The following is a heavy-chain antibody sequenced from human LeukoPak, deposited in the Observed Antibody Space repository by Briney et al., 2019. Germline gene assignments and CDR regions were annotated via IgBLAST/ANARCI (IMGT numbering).Heavy chain of an antibody. CDR3: VRDRSYGAFDS. D-gene: IGHD5-18*01. J-gene: IGHJ4*02. V-gene: IGHV3-20*01. Sequence: GGSLRLSCAASGFTFDDHGMNWVRQAPGKGLEWVSGITWNGGTTGYSDSVRGRFTISRDNAKNSLYLQMNSLRAEDTAFYRCVRDRSYGAFDSWGLGTLVTVSS. CDR1: GFTFDDHG. CDR2: ITWNGGTT.